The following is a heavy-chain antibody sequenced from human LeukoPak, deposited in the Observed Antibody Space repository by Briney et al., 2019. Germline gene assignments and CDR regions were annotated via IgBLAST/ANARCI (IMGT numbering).Heavy chain of an antibody. V-gene: IGHV3-21*01. CDR3: ARGSYSSSSEVGDY. CDR1: GFTFSSYS. CDR2: ISSSSSYI. Sequence: GGSLRLSCAASGFTFSSYSMNWVRQAPVKGLEWVSSISSSSSYIYYADSVKGRFTISRDNAKNSLYLQMNSLRAEDTAVYYCARGSYSSSSEVGDYWGQGTLVTVSS. J-gene: IGHJ4*02. D-gene: IGHD6-6*01.